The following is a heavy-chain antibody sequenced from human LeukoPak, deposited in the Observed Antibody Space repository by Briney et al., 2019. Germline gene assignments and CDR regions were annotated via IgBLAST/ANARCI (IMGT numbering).Heavy chain of an antibody. CDR2: IYSGGST. J-gene: IGHJ5*02. V-gene: IGHV3-53*01. D-gene: IGHD2-2*02. CDR1: GFTVSRNY. CDR3: ARDPSIVVVPATIGWFDP. Sequence: GGSLRLSCAASGFTVSRNYMSWVRQAPGKGLEWVSVIYSGGSTFYADSVRGRFTISRDSSKNSLYLQMNSLRAEDTAVYYCARDPSIVVVPATIGWFDPWGQGTLVTVSS.